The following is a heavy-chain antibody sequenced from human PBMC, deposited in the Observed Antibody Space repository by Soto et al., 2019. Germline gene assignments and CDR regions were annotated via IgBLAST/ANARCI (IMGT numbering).Heavy chain of an antibody. V-gene: IGHV1-18*01. D-gene: IGHD1-7*01. Sequence: ASVKVSCKASGYTFTSYGISWVRQAPGQGLEWMGWISTYNGNTNYAQKLQGRVTMTTDTSTSTAYMELRILRYDDTAVYCFARAGNWNYAFDIWGQGTMVTVSS. J-gene: IGHJ3*02. CDR1: GYTFTSYG. CDR2: ISTYNGNT. CDR3: ARAGNWNYAFDI.